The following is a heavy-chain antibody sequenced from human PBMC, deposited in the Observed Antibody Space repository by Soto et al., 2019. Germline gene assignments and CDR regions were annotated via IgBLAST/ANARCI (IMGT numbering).Heavy chain of an antibody. J-gene: IGHJ4*01. CDR1: GFTFSSYG. CDR2: ISYDGSNE. CDR3: AKEITVAGDFDY. D-gene: IGHD6-19*01. Sequence: QVQLVESGGGVVQPGRSLRLSCVASGFTFSSYGIHWVLQAPGKGLEWVAVISYDGSNEYYADSVKGRFTISRDNSKNTLYLQMDSLRPEDTAVYYCAKEITVAGDFDYWGHGTLVTVSS. V-gene: IGHV3-30*18.